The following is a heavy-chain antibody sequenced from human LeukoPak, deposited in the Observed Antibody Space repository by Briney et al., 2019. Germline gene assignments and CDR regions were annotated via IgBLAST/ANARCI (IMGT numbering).Heavy chain of an antibody. J-gene: IGHJ4*02. CDR3: AREVIAVAGDHFDY. V-gene: IGHV4-39*07. D-gene: IGHD6-19*01. CDR2: IYYSGST. Sequence: SETLSLTCTVSGGSISSSSYYWGWIRQPPGKGLEWIGSIYYSGSTYYNPSLKSRVTISVDTSKNQFSLKLSSVTAADTAVYYCAREVIAVAGDHFDYWGQGTLVTVSS. CDR1: GGSISSSSYY.